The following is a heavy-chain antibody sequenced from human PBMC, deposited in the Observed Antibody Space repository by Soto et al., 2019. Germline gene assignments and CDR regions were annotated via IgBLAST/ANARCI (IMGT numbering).Heavy chain of an antibody. V-gene: IGHV3-9*01. J-gene: IGHJ3*02. D-gene: IGHD5-12*01. CDR1: GFTFDDYA. Sequence: EVQLVESGGGLVQPGRSLRLSCAASGFTFDDYAMHWVRQAPGKGLEWVSGISWNSGSIGYADSVKGRFTISRDNAKNSLYLQMHSLRAEDTALYYCAKDSKSGGRGRTGGDDAFDIWGQGTMVTVSS. CDR2: ISWNSGSI. CDR3: AKDSKSGGRGRTGGDDAFDI.